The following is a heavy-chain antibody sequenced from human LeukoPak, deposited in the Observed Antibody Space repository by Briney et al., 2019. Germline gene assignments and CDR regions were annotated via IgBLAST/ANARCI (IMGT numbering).Heavy chain of an antibody. CDR2: VYPDGNT. CDR3: ARLLTTAIRWAWYFDL. D-gene: IGHD4-17*01. CDR1: GLTVSSNY. V-gene: IGHV3-66*04. J-gene: IGHJ2*01. Sequence: GGSLRLSCVASGLTVSSNYMSWVRQVPGRGLEWVSVVYPDGNTYYADSAKGRFAISTDISKHTLFLQMDSLRAEDTAVYYCARLLTTAIRWAWYFDLWGRGTLVTVSS.